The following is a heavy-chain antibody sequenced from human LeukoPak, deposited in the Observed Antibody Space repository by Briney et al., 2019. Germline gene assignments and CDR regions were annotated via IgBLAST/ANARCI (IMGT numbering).Heavy chain of an antibody. J-gene: IGHJ4*02. CDR1: GFTFSDHY. D-gene: IGHD2-15*01. CDR2: TRNKANSYTT. CDR3: ARESGLSAFDY. V-gene: IGHV3-72*01. Sequence: PGGSLRLSCAASGFTFSDHYMDWVRQAPGKGLEWVGRTRNKANSYTTEYAASVKGRFTISRDDSKNSLYLQTNSLKTEDTAVYYCARESGLSAFDYWGQETLVTVSS.